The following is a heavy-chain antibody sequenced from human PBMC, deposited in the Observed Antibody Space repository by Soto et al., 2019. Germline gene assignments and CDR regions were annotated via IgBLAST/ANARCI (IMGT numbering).Heavy chain of an antibody. CDR1: GFTFTSSA. D-gene: IGHD3-22*01. V-gene: IGHV1-58*01. CDR3: AADPYYYDSSGYYSPRFAFDI. Sequence: SVKFSCKASGFTFTSSAVQWVRQARGQRLEWIGWIVVGSGNTNYAQKFQERVTITRDMSTSTAYMELSSLRSEDTAVYYCAADPYYYDSSGYYSPRFAFDIWGQGTMVTV. CDR2: IVVGSGNT. J-gene: IGHJ3*02.